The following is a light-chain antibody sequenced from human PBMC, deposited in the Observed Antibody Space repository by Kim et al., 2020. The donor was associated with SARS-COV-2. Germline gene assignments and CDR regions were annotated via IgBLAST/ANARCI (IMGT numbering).Light chain of an antibody. J-gene: IGLJ2*01. V-gene: IGLV2-14*01. CDR3: SSYTSSLVV. CDR1: SSDVGGYNY. Sequence: QSALTQPASVSGSPGQSITISCTGTSSDVGGYNYVSWYQQHPGKAPKLMIYDVSKRPSGVSNRFSGSKSGNTASLTISGLQAEDEADYYCSSYTSSLVVFGGGTQLTV. CDR2: DVS.